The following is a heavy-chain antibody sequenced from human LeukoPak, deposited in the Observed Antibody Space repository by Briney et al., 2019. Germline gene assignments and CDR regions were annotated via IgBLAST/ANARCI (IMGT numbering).Heavy chain of an antibody. D-gene: IGHD6-19*01. J-gene: IGHJ4*02. V-gene: IGHV4-59*08. CDR3: ARYSGGWPYYFDY. CDR2: ISNTGST. Sequence: SETLSLTCTVSGGSISIFYWSWIRQPPGKGLEWIGYISNTGSTNYNPSLKSRVAISLDTSKNQFSLNLSSVTAADTAVYFCARYSGGWPYYFDYWGQGTLVTVSS. CDR1: GGSISIFY.